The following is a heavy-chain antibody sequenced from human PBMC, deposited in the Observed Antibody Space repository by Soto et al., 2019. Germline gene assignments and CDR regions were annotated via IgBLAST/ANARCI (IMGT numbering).Heavy chain of an antibody. V-gene: IGHV1-3*01. D-gene: IGHD3-3*01. J-gene: IGHJ4*02. CDR3: ARATLFGVVIIDFDY. Sequence: ASVKVSCKASVYTFINYAIHWVRQAPGQRLEWMGWINAGNGNTKYSQKFQGRVTITRDTSASTVYMELSSLRSEDTAVYYCARATLFGVVIIDFDYWGQGTLVTVSS. CDR2: INAGNGNT. CDR1: VYTFINYA.